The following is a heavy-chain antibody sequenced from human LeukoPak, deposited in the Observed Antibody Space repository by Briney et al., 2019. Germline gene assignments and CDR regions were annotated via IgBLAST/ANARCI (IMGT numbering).Heavy chain of an antibody. Sequence: ASVKVSCKASGYTFTSYGISWVRQAPGQGLEWMGWISAYNGNTDYAQKFQGRVTMTEDTSTDTAYMELSSLRSEDTAVYYCATGAVLLWFGENDYWGQGTLVTVSS. CDR3: ATGAVLLWFGENDY. D-gene: IGHD3-10*01. V-gene: IGHV1-18*01. J-gene: IGHJ4*02. CDR1: GYTFTSYG. CDR2: ISAYNGNT.